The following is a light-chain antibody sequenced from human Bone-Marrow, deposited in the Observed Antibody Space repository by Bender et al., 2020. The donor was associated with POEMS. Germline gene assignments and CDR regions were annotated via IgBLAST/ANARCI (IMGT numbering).Light chain of an antibody. CDR2: SSH. Sequence: QSVLTQPPSASGTPGQRVTISCSGGSSNIGAHAVNWYQHLPGTAPKLLIYSSHRRPSEFPDRSAGSRSGTSASLAIGGLQSEDEADYYCAVEDDSLNGWVFGGGTKLTVL. CDR1: SSNIGAHA. CDR3: AVEDDSLNGWV. J-gene: IGLJ3*02. V-gene: IGLV1-44*01.